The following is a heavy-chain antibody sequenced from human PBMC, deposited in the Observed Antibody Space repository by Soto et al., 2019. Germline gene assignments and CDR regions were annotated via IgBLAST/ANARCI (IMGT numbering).Heavy chain of an antibody. CDR2: IYYSGST. J-gene: IGHJ4*02. D-gene: IGHD6-13*01. V-gene: IGHV4-31*03. CDR3: ASLMGTGRRGSPAAVPN. CDR1: GGSISSGGYY. Sequence: SETLSLTCTVSGGSISSGGYYWSWIRQHPGKGLEWIVYIYYSGSTYYNPSLKSRVTISVDTSKNQFSLKLSSVTAADTAVYYCASLMGTGRRGSPAAVPNWGQGTLVTVSS.